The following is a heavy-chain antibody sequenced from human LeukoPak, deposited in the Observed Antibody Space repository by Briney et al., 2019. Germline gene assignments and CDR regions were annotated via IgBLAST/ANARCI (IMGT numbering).Heavy chain of an antibody. CDR1: GFTFSSSA. CDR3: AREVPATAMFFDY. V-gene: IGHV3-23*01. D-gene: IGHD2-2*01. CDR2: ISNNGGST. J-gene: IGHJ4*02. Sequence: GGSLRLSCAAAGFTFSSSAMSWVRQAPGKGLGWVSVISNNGGSTYYADSVQGRFIISRDNSKNTLYLQMNSLRADDTAVYFCAREVPATAMFFDYWGQGTLVTVSS.